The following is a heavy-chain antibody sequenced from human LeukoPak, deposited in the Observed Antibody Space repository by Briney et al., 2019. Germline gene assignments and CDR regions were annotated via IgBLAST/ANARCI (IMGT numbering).Heavy chain of an antibody. Sequence: PSETLSLTCTVSGGSISSSSYYWGWIRQPPGKGLEWIGSIYYSGSTYYNPSLKSRVTISVDTSKNQFSLKLSSVTAADTAVYYCAKDLERHIVVVTASAVDYWGQGTLVTVSS. J-gene: IGHJ4*02. CDR1: GGSISSSSYY. D-gene: IGHD2-21*02. CDR3: AKDLERHIVVVTASAVDY. V-gene: IGHV4-39*07. CDR2: IYYSGST.